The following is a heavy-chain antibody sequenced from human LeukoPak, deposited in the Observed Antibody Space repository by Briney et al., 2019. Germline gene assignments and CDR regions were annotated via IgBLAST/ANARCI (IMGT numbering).Heavy chain of an antibody. CDR1: GGSISSSSYY. Sequence: SETLSLTCTVSGGSISSSSYYWGWIRQPPGTGLEWIGSIYYSGSTYYSPSLKSRVTISVDTSKNQFSLKLSSVTAADTAVYYCARDRSSSDYWGQGTLVTVSS. CDR2: IYYSGST. CDR3: ARDRSSSDY. J-gene: IGHJ4*02. V-gene: IGHV4-39*07. D-gene: IGHD2-2*01.